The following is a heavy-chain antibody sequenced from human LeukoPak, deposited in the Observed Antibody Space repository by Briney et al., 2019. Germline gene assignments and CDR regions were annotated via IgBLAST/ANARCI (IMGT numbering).Heavy chain of an antibody. D-gene: IGHD6-19*01. CDR2: ISGSGGST. CDR1: GFTFSSYA. V-gene: IGHV3-23*01. J-gene: IGHJ5*02. CDR3: ARVARDGNGWYSNWFDP. Sequence: PGGSLRLSCAASGFTFSSYALSWVRQAPGKGLQWVSTISGSGGSTYSADSVKGRFTISRDNSKNTLYLQMNSLRAEDTAVYYCARVARDGNGWYSNWFDPWGQGTLVTVSS.